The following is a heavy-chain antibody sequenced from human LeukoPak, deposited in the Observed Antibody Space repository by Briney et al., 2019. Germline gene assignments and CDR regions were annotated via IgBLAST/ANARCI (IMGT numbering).Heavy chain of an antibody. V-gene: IGHV3-53*01. Sequence: GGSLRLSCAASGFTVSSNYMSWVRQAPGKGLEWVSVIYSGGSTYYADSVKGRFTISRDNSKNTLYLQMNSLRAEDTAVYYCASLYSGSYYLDYRGQGTLVTVSS. CDR2: IYSGGST. D-gene: IGHD1-26*01. CDR1: GFTVSSNY. J-gene: IGHJ4*02. CDR3: ASLYSGSYYLDY.